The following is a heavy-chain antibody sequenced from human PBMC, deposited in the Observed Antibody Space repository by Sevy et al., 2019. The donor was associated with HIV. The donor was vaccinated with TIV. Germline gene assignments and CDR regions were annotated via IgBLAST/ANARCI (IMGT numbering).Heavy chain of an antibody. CDR3: ARDRATSATGTLFDY. CDR2: LSDSGVST. V-gene: IGHV3-23*01. D-gene: IGHD3-9*01. J-gene: IGHJ4*02. CDR1: GFTSSSYA. Sequence: GSLRLSCAASGFTSSSYAMRWVRQPPGRGLEWVSTLSDSGVSTYDADSVKGRFTISRDNSKNTLYLQMNSLRAEDPAVYYCARDRATSATGTLFDYWGQGTLVTVSS.